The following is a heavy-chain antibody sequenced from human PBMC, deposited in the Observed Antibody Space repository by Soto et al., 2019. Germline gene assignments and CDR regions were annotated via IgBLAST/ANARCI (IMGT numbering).Heavy chain of an antibody. J-gene: IGHJ4*02. CDR1: GFSFSSYA. CDR3: AKRNPGDCADGVCFFEY. Sequence: GGSLRLSCAASGFSFSSYAMSWVRQTPGKGLEWVSAISNNGVATYYADSVKGRFTISRDNSKNTLYLQMNSLRAEDTAIYYCAKRNPGDCADGVCFFEYWGQGTLVTVPS. V-gene: IGHV3-23*01. D-gene: IGHD2-8*01. CDR2: ISNNGVAT.